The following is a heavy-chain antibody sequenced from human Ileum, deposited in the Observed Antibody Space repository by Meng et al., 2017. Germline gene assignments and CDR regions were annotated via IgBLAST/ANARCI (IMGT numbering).Heavy chain of an antibody. J-gene: IGHJ6*01. CDR1: GLTSSTYE. Sequence: GESLKISCAASGLTSSTYEMNWARQAPGKGLEWVSYISSSSSSIFYADSVKGRFTISRDNAKNSLDLQMNSLRAEDTAIYYCTRDRGYYGSGSPPYGMDVWGQGITVTCSS. V-gene: IGHV3-48*03. CDR3: TRDRGYYGSGSPPYGMDV. D-gene: IGHD3-10*01. CDR2: ISSSSSSI.